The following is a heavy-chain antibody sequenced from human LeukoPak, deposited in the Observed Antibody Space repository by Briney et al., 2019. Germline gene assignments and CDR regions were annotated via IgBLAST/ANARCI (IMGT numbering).Heavy chain of an antibody. J-gene: IGHJ3*02. CDR3: ARRYCSGGSCYVQDAFDI. CDR1: GFTFSSYA. V-gene: IGHV3-30*04. CDR2: ISYDGSNK. Sequence: GVLRLSCAASGFTFSSYAMHWVRQAPGKGLEWVAVISYDGSNKYYADSVKGRFTISRDNSKNTLYLQMNSLRAEDTSVYYCARRYCSGGSCYVQDAFDIWGQGTMVTVSS. D-gene: IGHD2-15*01.